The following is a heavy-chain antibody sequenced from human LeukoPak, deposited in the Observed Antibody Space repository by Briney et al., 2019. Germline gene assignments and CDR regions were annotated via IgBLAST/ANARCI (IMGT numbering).Heavy chain of an antibody. CDR1: GGSISSGGYS. D-gene: IGHD4-17*01. V-gene: IGHV4-30-4*07. CDR2: IYYSGST. Sequence: SETLSLTCGVSGGSISSGGYSWSWIRRPPGKGLEWIGYIYYSGSTYYNPSLKSRVTISVDTSKIQFSLKLSSVPAADTAAYYCARSHRMTTGTFDPWGQGTLVTVSS. CDR3: ARSHRMTTGTFDP. J-gene: IGHJ5*02.